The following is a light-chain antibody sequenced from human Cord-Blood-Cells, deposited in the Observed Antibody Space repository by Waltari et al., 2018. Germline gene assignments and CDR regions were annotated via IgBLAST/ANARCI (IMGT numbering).Light chain of an antibody. V-gene: IGLV2-14*01. CDR2: DVS. CDR3: RASEDSRTQV. J-gene: IGLJ2*01. CDR1: SSDVRGYNY. Sequence: QSALPQPASVSGSLGQSVTFSCPGTSSDVRGYNYFSWYQQHPGKAPKLMIYDVSNRPSEVCLRSSRTQSCNAATLSTCGVQAEDKADYYNRASEDSRTQVCGGRTKLTVL.